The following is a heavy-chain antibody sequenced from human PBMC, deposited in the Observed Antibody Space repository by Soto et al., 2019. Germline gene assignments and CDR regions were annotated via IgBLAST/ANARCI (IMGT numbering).Heavy chain of an antibody. CDR3: ARSGYYDSSGYYFPSHFDY. CDR1: GYSFTSYW. CDR2: IYPGDSDT. V-gene: IGHV5-51*01. Sequence: RGESLKISCKGSGYSFTSYWIGWVRQMPGKGLEWMGIIYPGDSDTRYSPSFQGQVTISADKSISTAYLQWSSLKASDTAMYYCARSGYYDSSGYYFPSHFDYWGQGTLVTVSS. J-gene: IGHJ4*02. D-gene: IGHD3-22*01.